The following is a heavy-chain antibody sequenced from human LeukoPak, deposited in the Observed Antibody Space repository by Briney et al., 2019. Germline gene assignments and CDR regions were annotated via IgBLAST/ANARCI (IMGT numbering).Heavy chain of an antibody. CDR2: IYPGNSDT. J-gene: IGHJ4*02. Sequence: GESLKISCKGSGYTFTNYWIAWVRQIPGKGLEWMGIIYPGNSDTRYSPSFQGRVTISADKSISTAYLQWSSLKASDTAIYYCARHGPVDMATTDCDYWGQGTLVTVSS. CDR3: ARHGPVDMATTDCDY. D-gene: IGHD5-24*01. V-gene: IGHV5-51*01. CDR1: GYTFTNYW.